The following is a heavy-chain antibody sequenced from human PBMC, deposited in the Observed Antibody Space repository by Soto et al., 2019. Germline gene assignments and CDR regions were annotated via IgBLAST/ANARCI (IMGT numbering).Heavy chain of an antibody. CDR2: IYYSGTT. V-gene: IGHV4-39*01. D-gene: IGHD3-9*01. CDR1: CGSISSSSYY. CDR3: ARHRGYYDILTGYYTELNFDY. J-gene: IGHJ4*02. Sequence: KSSETLSLTCTVSCGSISSSSYYWGWIRQPPGKGLEWIGSIYYSGTTYYNPSLKSRVTISVDTSKNQFSLKLSSVTAADTAVYYCARHRGYYDILTGYYTELNFDYWGQGTLVTVSS.